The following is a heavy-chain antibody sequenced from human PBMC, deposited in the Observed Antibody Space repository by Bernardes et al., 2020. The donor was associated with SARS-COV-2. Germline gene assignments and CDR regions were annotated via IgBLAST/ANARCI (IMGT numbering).Heavy chain of an antibody. V-gene: IGHV3-48*03. CDR2: ISSSGSTI. CDR3: ARGDSAGSPPDS. Sequence: GGSLRLSCAASGFTFSSYEMNWVRQAPGKGLEWVSYISSSGSTIYYADSVKGRFTISRDNAKNSLYLQMNSLRDEDTAVYYCARGDSAGSPPDSWGQGTLVTVSS. J-gene: IGHJ4*02. D-gene: IGHD3-22*01. CDR1: GFTFSSYE.